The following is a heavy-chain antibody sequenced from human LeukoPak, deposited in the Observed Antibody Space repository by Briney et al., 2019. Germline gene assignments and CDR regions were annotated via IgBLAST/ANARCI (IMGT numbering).Heavy chain of an antibody. CDR2: ISSSSSTI. CDR1: GFTFSSYR. V-gene: IGHV3-48*01. CDR3: ARENVAGTDYYYGMDV. Sequence: GGSLRLSRAASGFTFSSYRMNWVRQAPGKGLEWVSYISSSSSTIYYADSVKGRFTISRDNAKNSLYLQMNSLRAEDTAVYYCARENVAGTDYYYGMDVWGQGTTVTVSS. D-gene: IGHD6-19*01. J-gene: IGHJ6*02.